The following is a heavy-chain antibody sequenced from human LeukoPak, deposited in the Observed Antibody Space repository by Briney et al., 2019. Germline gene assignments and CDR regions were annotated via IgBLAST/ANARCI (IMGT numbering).Heavy chain of an antibody. V-gene: IGHV3-9*01. CDR3: AKDAYDSSGYYSYFDY. CDR2: ISWNSGSI. Sequence: GRSLRLSCAASGFTFDDYAMHWVRQAPGKGLEWVPGISWNSGSIGYADSVKGRFTISRDNAKNSLYLQMNSLRAEDTALYYCAKDAYDSSGYYSYFDYWGQGTLVTVSS. D-gene: IGHD3-22*01. CDR1: GFTFDDYA. J-gene: IGHJ4*02.